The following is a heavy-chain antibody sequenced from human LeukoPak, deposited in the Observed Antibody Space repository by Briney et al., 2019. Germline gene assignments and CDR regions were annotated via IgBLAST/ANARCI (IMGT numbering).Heavy chain of an antibody. V-gene: IGHV4-34*01. CDR3: ARDALAGMDV. Sequence: SETLSLTCAVYGGSFSGYYWSWIRQPPGKGLEWIGEINHSGSTNYNPSLKSRVTISVDTSKNQFSLKLSSVTAADTAVYYCARDALAGMDVWGQGTTVTVSS. D-gene: IGHD2-2*01. J-gene: IGHJ6*02. CDR1: GGSFSGYY. CDR2: INHSGST.